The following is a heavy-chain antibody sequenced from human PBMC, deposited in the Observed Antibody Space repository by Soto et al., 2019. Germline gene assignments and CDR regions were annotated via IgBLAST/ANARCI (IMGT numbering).Heavy chain of an antibody. V-gene: IGHV4-59*01. J-gene: IGHJ4*02. CDR1: GGSISSYC. CDR3: ARGNSMVPKYYFDY. Sequence: SEILSLTCTVSGGSISSYCWSWIRQPPGKGLEWIGYIYYSGSTNYNPSLKSRVTISVDTSKNQFSLKLSSVTAADTAVYYCARGNSMVPKYYFDYWGQGTLVTVSS. D-gene: IGHD3-10*01. CDR2: IYYSGST.